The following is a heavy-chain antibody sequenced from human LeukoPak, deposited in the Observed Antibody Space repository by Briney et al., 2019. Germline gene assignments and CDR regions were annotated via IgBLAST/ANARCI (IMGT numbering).Heavy chain of an antibody. CDR3: ARPKYGDYYYMDV. D-gene: IGHD2-8*01. CDR2: IYPGDSDT. Sequence: PGESLKISCKGSGYTFTSYWIGWVRQMPGKGLEWMGSIYPGDSDTRYSPSFQGQVTISADKSINTAYVQWSGLKASDTAMYYCARPKYGDYYYMDVWGKGTTVTVSS. J-gene: IGHJ6*03. V-gene: IGHV5-51*01. CDR1: GYTFTSYW.